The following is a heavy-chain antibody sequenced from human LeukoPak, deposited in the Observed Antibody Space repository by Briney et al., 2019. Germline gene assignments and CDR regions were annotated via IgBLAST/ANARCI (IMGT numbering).Heavy chain of an antibody. J-gene: IGHJ4*02. Sequence: GGSLRLSCAASGFTFSSLTMNWVRRAPGKGLEWVSSITSSGTYIYYADSLKGRFTISRDNAKDSLYLQMNSLRAEDTAVYYCAPKTGFDDWGQGTLVTVSS. V-gene: IGHV3-21*01. CDR3: APKTGFDD. CDR2: ITSSGTYI. D-gene: IGHD1-1*01. CDR1: GFTFSSLT.